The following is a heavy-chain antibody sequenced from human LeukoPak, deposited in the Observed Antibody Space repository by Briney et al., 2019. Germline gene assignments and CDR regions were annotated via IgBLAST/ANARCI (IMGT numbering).Heavy chain of an antibody. Sequence: RASVKVSCKASGGTFSSYAISWVRQAPGQGLEWMGRIIPIFDTANYAQKFQGRVTITTDESTSTAYMELSSLRSEDTAVYYCARTLIVGATRTDYWGQGTLVTVSS. V-gene: IGHV1-69*05. J-gene: IGHJ4*02. CDR1: GGTFSSYA. D-gene: IGHD1-26*01. CDR2: IIPIFDTA. CDR3: ARTLIVGATRTDY.